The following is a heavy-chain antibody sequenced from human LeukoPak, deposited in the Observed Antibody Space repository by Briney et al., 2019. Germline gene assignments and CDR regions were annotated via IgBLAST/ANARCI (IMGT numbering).Heavy chain of an antibody. D-gene: IGHD3-22*01. CDR1: GYTFTSYY. CDR3: ARDYYDSSGYFGFGVY. Sequence: ASVKVSCKASGYTFTSYYMHWVRQAPEQGLEWMGIINPSGGSTTYAQKFQGRVTMTRDTSTSTVYMELSSLRSEDTAVFYCARDYYDSSGYFGFGVYWGQGTLVTVSS. J-gene: IGHJ4*02. CDR2: INPSGGST. V-gene: IGHV1-46*01.